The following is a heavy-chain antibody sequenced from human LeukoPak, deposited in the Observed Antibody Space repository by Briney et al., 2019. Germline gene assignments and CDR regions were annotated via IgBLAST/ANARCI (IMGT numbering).Heavy chain of an antibody. CDR3: ARLVARGYFQH. D-gene: IGHD3-10*01. V-gene: IGHV4-39*01. CDR2: IYYSGST. Sequence: PSETLSLTRTVSGGSISSSSYYWGWIRQPPGKGLEWIGSIYYSGSTYYNPSLKSRVTISVDTSKNQFSLKLSSVTAADTAVYYCARLVARGYFQHWGQGTLVTVSS. J-gene: IGHJ1*01. CDR1: GGSISSSSYY.